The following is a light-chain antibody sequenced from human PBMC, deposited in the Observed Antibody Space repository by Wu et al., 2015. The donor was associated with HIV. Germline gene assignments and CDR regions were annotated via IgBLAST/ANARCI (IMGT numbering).Light chain of an antibody. J-gene: IGKJ4*01. CDR1: QSVTSSY. Sequence: IVLTQSPVTLSLSPGERATLSCRASQSVTSSYLAWYQQKPGQAPRLLIYGASTRATAIPDRFTDSGSGTDFTLTISRLSLKILHFSYCQHRHNWPLTFGGGPR. CDR2: GAS. V-gene: IGKV3D-20*02. CDR3: QHRHNWPLT.